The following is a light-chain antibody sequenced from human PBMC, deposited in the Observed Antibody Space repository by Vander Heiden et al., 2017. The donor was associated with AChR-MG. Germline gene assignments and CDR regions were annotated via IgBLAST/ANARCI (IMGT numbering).Light chain of an antibody. J-gene: IGKJ3*01. Sequence: IQLTQSPSSLSASVGDRVTITCRASQDISDYVAWYQQNPGKAPKLLIYAASTLQSGVPSRFSGSGFGTDFTLTISSLQPEDFATYYCQQLNSYPRTFGPGTTVDIK. CDR3: QQLNSYPRT. CDR2: AAS. V-gene: IGKV1-9*01. CDR1: QDISDY.